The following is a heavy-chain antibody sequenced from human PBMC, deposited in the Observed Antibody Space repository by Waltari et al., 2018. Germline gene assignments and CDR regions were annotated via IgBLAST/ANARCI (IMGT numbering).Heavy chain of an antibody. V-gene: IGHV1-46*01. CDR2: SNPSGGST. CDR3: ARDPRAVAGGGVDY. D-gene: IGHD6-19*01. J-gene: IGHJ4*02. Sequence: QVQLVQSGAEVKKPGASVKVSCKASGYTFTIYYMHWVRQSPGQGLEWMGISNPSGGSTSYEQKFQGRVTMTRDTSTSTVYMELSSLRSEDTAVYYCARDPRAVAGGGVDYWGQGTLVTVSS. CDR1: GYTFTIYY.